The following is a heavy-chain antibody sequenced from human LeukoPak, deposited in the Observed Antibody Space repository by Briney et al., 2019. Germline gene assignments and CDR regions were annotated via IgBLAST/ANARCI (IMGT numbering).Heavy chain of an antibody. J-gene: IGHJ6*03. CDR2: IYHSGST. D-gene: IGHD3-3*01. V-gene: IGHV4-38-2*01. CDR3: ARQGITIFGVVIINYYYMDV. Sequence: SETVSLTCAVSGYLISCGYYWGWIRQPPGHGLEWIGRIYHSGSTYYNPSLKSRVTISVDTSKNQFSLKLSSVTAADTAVYYCARQGITIFGVVIINYYYMDVWGKGTTVTVSS. CDR1: GYLISCGYY.